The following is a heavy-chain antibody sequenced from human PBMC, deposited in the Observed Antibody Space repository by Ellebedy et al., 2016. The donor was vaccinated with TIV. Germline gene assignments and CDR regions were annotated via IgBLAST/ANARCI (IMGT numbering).Heavy chain of an antibody. Sequence: SETLSLTXTVSGGSISSSSYYWGWIRQPPGKGLEWIGSIYYSGSTYYNPSLKSRVTISVDTSKNQFSLKLSSVTAADTAVYYCARTPPYYYDSSGYNNAFDIWGQGTMVPVSS. CDR2: IYYSGST. CDR3: ARTPPYYYDSSGYNNAFDI. CDR1: GGSISSSSYY. V-gene: IGHV4-39*01. J-gene: IGHJ3*02. D-gene: IGHD3-22*01.